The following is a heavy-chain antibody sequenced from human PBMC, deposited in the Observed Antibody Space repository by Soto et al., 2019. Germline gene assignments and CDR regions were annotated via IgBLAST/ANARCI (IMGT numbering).Heavy chain of an antibody. CDR2: TYWDDEK. D-gene: IGHD3-16*01. J-gene: IGHJ4*02. V-gene: IGHV2-5*02. CDR1: GFSLTTNGA. CDR3: AHRKGGYCDY. Sequence: SGPTLVNPTQTLTLTCTFSGFSLTTNGAVGWIRQPPGKALEWLALTYWDDEKHYRPSLKSKFTIIKDTSKDQVVLTMTNVDPVDTATYFCAHRKGGYCDYWGQGMLVTVSS.